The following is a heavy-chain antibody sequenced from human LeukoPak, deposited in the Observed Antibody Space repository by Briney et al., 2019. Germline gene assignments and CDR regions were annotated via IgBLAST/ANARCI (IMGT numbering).Heavy chain of an antibody. Sequence: SETLSLTCTVSGGSISSYYWSWIRQPPGKGLEWIGEINHSGSTNYNPSLKSRVTISVDTSKNQFSLKLSSVTAADTAVYYCARGPGGLIAAAVPDYWGQGTLVTVSS. V-gene: IGHV4-34*01. CDR3: ARGPGGLIAAAVPDY. J-gene: IGHJ4*02. CDR1: GGSISSYY. D-gene: IGHD6-13*01. CDR2: INHSGST.